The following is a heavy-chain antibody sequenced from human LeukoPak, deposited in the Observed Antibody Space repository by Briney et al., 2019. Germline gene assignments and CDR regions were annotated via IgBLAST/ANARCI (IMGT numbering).Heavy chain of an antibody. CDR2: ISSSGSTI. CDR3: ARPLRYLDSELDY. D-gene: IGHD3-9*01. CDR1: GFTFSSYE. J-gene: IGHJ4*02. Sequence: GGSLRLSCAASGFTFSSYEMNWVRQAPGKGLEWVSYISSSGSTIYYADSVKGRFTISRDNSKNTLYLQMNSLRPEDTAVYYCARPLRYLDSELDYWGQGTLVSVSS. V-gene: IGHV3-48*03.